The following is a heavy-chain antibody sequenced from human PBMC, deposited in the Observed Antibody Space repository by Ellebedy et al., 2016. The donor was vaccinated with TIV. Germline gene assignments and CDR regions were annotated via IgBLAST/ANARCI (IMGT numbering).Heavy chain of an antibody. CDR3: ARDWGYCSGGSCYLFDY. V-gene: IGHV1-8*01. D-gene: IGHD2-15*01. J-gene: IGHJ4*02. CDR1: GYTFTSYD. CDR2: MNPNSGNT. Sequence: ASVKVSCKASGYTFTSYDINWARQATGQGLEWMGWMNPNSGNTGYAQKFQGRVTMTRNTSISTAYMELSSLRSEDTAVYYCARDWGYCSGGSCYLFDYWGQGTLVTVSS.